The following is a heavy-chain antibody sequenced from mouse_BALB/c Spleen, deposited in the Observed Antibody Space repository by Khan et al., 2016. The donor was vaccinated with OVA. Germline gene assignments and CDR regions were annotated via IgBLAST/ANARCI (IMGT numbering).Heavy chain of an antibody. CDR3: ARVYGGDSDY. J-gene: IGHJ2*02. D-gene: IGHD1-1*01. CDR2: ISYNGNT. CDR1: GYSITSDYA. Sequence: EVQLVESGPGLVKPSQSLSLTCTVTGYSITSDYAWNWIRQFPGNKLEWMGFISYNGNTKYNPSLKSRFSITRDTSKNQFFLQLNSVTTEDTATYYCARVYGGDSDYWGQGTSLTVSS. V-gene: IGHV3-2*02.